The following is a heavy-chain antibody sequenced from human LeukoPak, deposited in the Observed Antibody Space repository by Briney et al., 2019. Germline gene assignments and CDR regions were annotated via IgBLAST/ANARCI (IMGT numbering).Heavy chain of an antibody. Sequence: ASVKVSCKASGYTFTGYYMHWVRQAPGQGLEWMGWINPNSGGTNYAQKFQGRVTMTRDTSISTAYMELSRLRSDDTAVYYCARDPGPGNRDERGYSYGYGYWGQGTLVTVSS. D-gene: IGHD5-18*01. CDR2: INPNSGGT. CDR3: ARDPGPGNRDERGYSYGYGY. V-gene: IGHV1-2*02. J-gene: IGHJ4*02. CDR1: GYTFTGYY.